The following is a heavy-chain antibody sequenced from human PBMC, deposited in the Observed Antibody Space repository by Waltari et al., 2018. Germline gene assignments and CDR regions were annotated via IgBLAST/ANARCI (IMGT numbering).Heavy chain of an antibody. CDR2: SKSKAAGGTI. V-gene: IGHV3-15*01. CDR1: GFTFINVW. D-gene: IGHD3-9*01. CDR3: ATVVKTPSGYDY. Sequence: EVQLVESGGGLVKPVGSLRLSCAASGFTFINVWMTWVRQAPGKGLEWVGRSKSKAAGGTIEYAAPVEGRFTSSRDDSKNTMYMQMNNRKTEDTAMYYCATVVKTPSGYDYWGQGTLVTVSS. J-gene: IGHJ4*02.